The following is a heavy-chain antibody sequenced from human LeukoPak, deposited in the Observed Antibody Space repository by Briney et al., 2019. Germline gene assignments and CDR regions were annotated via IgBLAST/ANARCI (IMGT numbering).Heavy chain of an antibody. CDR3: VREWAGGLAAAGTRIEGSY. CDR1: AFSAGNDW. Sequence: HPGGCLRLSYVGCAFSAGNDWMCLVGQSSGKGLEGVANIKQDGSQENYVDSVKGRFTISGDNAKNSVYLQMNGLLVEDTAVYYCVREWAGGLAAAGTRIEGSYWGEGTQVIVSS. J-gene: IGHJ4*02. D-gene: IGHD6-13*01. CDR2: IKQDGSQE. V-gene: IGHV3-7*01.